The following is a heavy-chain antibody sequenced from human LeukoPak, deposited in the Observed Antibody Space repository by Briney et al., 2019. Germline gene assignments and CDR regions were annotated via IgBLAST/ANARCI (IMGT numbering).Heavy chain of an antibody. D-gene: IGHD2-2*01. CDR2: IIGSVGST. J-gene: IGHJ5*02. CDR1: GLTSGSHA. V-gene: IGHV3-23*01. Sequence: GGSLRLSWAVSGLTSGSHAMSWDRQAQGNGLEWDSAIIGSVGSTYYADSVKGRFNISRDNSKNTLYLQMNSLGAEDTAVYYCATGYCSSTSCPNWFDPWGQGTLVTVSS. CDR3: ATGYCSSTSCPNWFDP.